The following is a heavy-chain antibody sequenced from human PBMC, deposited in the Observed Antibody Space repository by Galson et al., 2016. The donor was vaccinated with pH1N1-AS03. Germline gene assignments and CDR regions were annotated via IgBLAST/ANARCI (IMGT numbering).Heavy chain of an antibody. CDR1: GDSISSTPYY. V-gene: IGHV4-39*07. D-gene: IGHD1-26*01. CDR3: ARHVGGSYPNNLDS. Sequence: SETLSLTCTVSGDSISSTPYYWGWIRQPPGKGLEWIGTIYFRGATCYSPSLKSRVTISIDSSQNLFSLSLSSVTAADTAVYYCARHVGGSYPNNLDSWGQGTLVIVSS. J-gene: IGHJ4*02. CDR2: IYFRGAT.